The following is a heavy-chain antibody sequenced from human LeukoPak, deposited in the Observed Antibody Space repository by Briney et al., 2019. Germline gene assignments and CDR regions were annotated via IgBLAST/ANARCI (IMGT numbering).Heavy chain of an antibody. J-gene: IGHJ4*02. V-gene: IGHV1-69*13. D-gene: IGHD6-6*01. Sequence: SVKVSCKASGGAFSSYAISWVRQAPGQGLEWMGGIIPIFGTANYAQKFQGRVTITADESASTAYMELSSLRSEDTAVYYCARDRREYSSSSTRDLYYFDYWGQGTLVTVSS. CDR2: IIPIFGTA. CDR1: GGAFSSYA. CDR3: ARDRREYSSSSTRDLYYFDY.